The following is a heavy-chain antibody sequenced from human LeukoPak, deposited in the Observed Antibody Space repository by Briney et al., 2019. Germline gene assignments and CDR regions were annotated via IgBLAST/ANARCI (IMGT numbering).Heavy chain of an antibody. J-gene: IGHJ6*04. CDR1: GFTFSNYW. D-gene: IGHD3-10*02. Sequence: SGGSLRLSCAASGFTFSNYWMHWVRQAPGKGLVWVSRINSDGINTSYADSVKGRFTISRDNAKNSLYLQMNSLRAEDTAVYYCAELGITMIGGVWGKGTTVTISS. CDR2: INSDGINT. CDR3: AELGITMIGGV. V-gene: IGHV3-74*01.